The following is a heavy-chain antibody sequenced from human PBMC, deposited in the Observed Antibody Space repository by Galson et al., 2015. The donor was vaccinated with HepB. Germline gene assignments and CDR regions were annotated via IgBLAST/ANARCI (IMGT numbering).Heavy chain of an antibody. CDR1: GYTFTRYY. CDR2: INPSGGST. Sequence: SVKVSCKASGYTFTRYYMHWVRQAPGQGLEWMGRINPSGGSTSYAQKFQGRVTMTRDTSTSTVYMELSSLRSEDTAVYYCARDFVVPHGYYSYYYMDVWGKATTVTVSS. V-gene: IGHV1-46*01. D-gene: IGHD2-2*01. J-gene: IGHJ6*03. CDR3: ARDFVVPHGYYSYYYMDV.